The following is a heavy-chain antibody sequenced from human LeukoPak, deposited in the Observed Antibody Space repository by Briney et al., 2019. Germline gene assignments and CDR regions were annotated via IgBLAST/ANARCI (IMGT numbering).Heavy chain of an antibody. J-gene: IGHJ5*02. V-gene: IGHV4-61*02. Sequence: PSETLSLTCTVSGGSISSGSYYWSWIRPPAGKGLEWIGRIYTSGSTNYNPSLKSRVTISVDTSKNQFSLKLSSVTAADTAVYYCARSAYGGDYGVNWFDPWGQGTLVTVSS. CDR3: ARSAYGGDYGVNWFDP. CDR1: GGSISSGSYY. CDR2: IYTSGST. D-gene: IGHD4-17*01.